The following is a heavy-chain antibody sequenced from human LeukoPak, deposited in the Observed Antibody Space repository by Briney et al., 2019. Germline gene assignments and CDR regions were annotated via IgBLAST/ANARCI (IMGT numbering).Heavy chain of an antibody. CDR1: GYTLTSYG. J-gene: IGHJ4*02. D-gene: IGHD3-9*01. V-gene: IGHV1-18*04. CDR3: ARVDYDILTGYYKKGYFDY. Sequence: ASVKVSCKASGYTLTSYGISWVRQAPGQGLEWMGWISAYNGNTNYAQKLQGRVTMTTDTSTSTAYMELRSLRSDDTAVYYCARVDYDILTGYYKKGYFDYWGQGTLVTVSS. CDR2: ISAYNGNT.